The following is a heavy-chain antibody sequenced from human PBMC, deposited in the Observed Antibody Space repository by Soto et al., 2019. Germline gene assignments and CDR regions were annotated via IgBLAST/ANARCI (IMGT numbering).Heavy chain of an antibody. CDR2: IYYSGST. D-gene: IGHD4-17*01. J-gene: IGHJ6*02. Sequence: SETLSLTCTVPGGSVSSGSYYWSWIRQPPGKGLEWIGYIYYSGSTNYNPSLKSRVTISVDTSKNQFSLKLSSVTAADTAVYYCARVNERWDYGYYYGMDVWGQGTTVTVSS. V-gene: IGHV4-61*01. CDR3: ARVNERWDYGYYYGMDV. CDR1: GGSVSSGSYY.